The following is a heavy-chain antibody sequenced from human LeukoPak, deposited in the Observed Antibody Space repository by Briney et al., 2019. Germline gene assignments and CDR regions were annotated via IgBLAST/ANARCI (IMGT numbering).Heavy chain of an antibody. CDR2: ISWNSGSI. D-gene: IGHD1-1*01. CDR1: GFTFDDYA. CDR3: AKADWNDRAFGI. Sequence: GGSLRLSCAASGFTFDDYAMHWVRQAPGKGLEWVSGISWNSGSIGYADSVKGRFTISRDNAKNSLYLQMNSLRAEDTALYYCAKADWNDRAFGIWGQGTMVTVSS. V-gene: IGHV3-9*01. J-gene: IGHJ3*02.